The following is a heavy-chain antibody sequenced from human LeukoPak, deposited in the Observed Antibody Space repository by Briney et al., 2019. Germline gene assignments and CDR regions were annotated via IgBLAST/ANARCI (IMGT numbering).Heavy chain of an antibody. Sequence: SETLSLTCTVSGYSISSGYYWGWIRQPPGKGLEWIRSTYHSGSTYYNPSHKSRVTISVDTSKNQFSLKLSSVTAADTAVYYCARDGYNFDYWGQGTLVTVSS. CDR2: TYHSGST. D-gene: IGHD5-24*01. CDR1: GYSISSGYY. CDR3: ARDGYNFDY. J-gene: IGHJ4*02. V-gene: IGHV4-38-2*02.